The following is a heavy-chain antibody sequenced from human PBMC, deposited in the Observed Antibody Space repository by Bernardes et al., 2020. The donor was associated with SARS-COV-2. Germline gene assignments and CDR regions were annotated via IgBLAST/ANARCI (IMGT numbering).Heavy chain of an antibody. CDR1: GGSFSGYY. V-gene: IGHV4-34*01. J-gene: IGHJ6*02. CDR3: ASTRGDYSESSGAYYYYGMDV. CDR2: INHSGST. Sequence: SETLSLTCAVYGGSFSGYYWSWIRQPPGKGLEWIGEINHSGSTNYKPSLKSRVTISVDTSKKQFSLKLSSVTAADTAVYYCASTRGDYSESSGAYYYYGMDVWGQGTTVTVSS. D-gene: IGHD1-26*01.